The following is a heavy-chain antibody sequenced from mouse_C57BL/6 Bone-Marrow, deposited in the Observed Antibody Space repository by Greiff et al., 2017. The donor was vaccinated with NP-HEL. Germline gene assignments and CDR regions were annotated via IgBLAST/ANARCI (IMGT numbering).Heavy chain of an antibody. J-gene: IGHJ3*01. CDR1: GFPFTAYY. CDR2: IRNKAKGYTT. Sequence: EVMLVESGGGLVQPGGSLRLSCAASGFPFTAYYMSWVRQPPGKALEWLGFIRNKAKGYTTEYSASVKGRFTISRDNSQSILYLQMNALRAEDSATYYFARSQLGPLFAYWGQGTLVTVSA. CDR3: ARSQLGPLFAY. V-gene: IGHV7-3*01. D-gene: IGHD4-1*02.